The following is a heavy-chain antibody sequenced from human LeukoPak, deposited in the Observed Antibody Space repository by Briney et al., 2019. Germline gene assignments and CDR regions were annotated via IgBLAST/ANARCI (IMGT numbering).Heavy chain of an antibody. V-gene: IGHV3-7*01. CDR1: GFSFSSSW. CDR2: INGDGSVN. Sequence: GESLRLSCAGSGFSFSSSWMYWVRQAPGKGLEWVANINGDGSVNHYVDSVRGRFTLSRDNAKNSLYLQMNSLRAEDTAVFYCAKGFYNDAIFDYWGQGTLVTVSS. CDR3: AKGFYNDAIFDY. J-gene: IGHJ4*02. D-gene: IGHD1-1*01.